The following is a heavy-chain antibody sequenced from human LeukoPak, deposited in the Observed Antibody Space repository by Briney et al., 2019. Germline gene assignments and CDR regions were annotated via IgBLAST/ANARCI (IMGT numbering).Heavy chain of an antibody. CDR3: ARDRQLWLAP. J-gene: IGHJ5*02. CDR2: IFSTGTT. D-gene: IGHD5-18*01. CDR1: GGSISNYY. V-gene: IGHV4-4*07. Sequence: SETLSLTCTVSGGSISNYYWSWIRQPAGKGLEWIGRIFSTGTTNYNPSLKSRVTMSVDTSKNQFSLKLIPVTAADTAVYYCARDRQLWLAPWGQGTLVTVSS.